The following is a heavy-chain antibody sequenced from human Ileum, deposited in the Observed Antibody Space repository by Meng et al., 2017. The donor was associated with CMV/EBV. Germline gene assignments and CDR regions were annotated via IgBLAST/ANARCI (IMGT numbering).Heavy chain of an antibody. J-gene: IGHJ4*02. Sequence: QGQLQVSGPGLVKPSETLSLTGTVSGGSISNYYWSWIRQPPGRGLEWVGEINHSGTTNYNPSLKSRVTISVDTSKNQFSLKLTSVTAADTAVYFCATDPGGYWGQGTLVTVSS. CDR3: ATDPGGY. CDR1: GGSISNYY. D-gene: IGHD1-14*01. CDR2: INHSGTT. V-gene: IGHV4-34*01.